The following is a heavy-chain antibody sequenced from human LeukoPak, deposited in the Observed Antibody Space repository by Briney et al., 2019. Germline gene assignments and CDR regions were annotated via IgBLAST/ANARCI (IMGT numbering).Heavy chain of an antibody. CDR1: GGSISSYY. J-gene: IGHJ4*02. D-gene: IGHD3-22*01. Sequence: SETLSLTCTVSGGSISSYYWSWLRQPAGKGLEWIGRIYTSGSTNYNPSLKSRVTMSVDTSKNQFSLKLSSVTAADTAVYYCVRETFSGGYLDYWGQGTLVTVSS. CDR3: VRETFSGGYLDY. CDR2: IYTSGST. V-gene: IGHV4-4*07.